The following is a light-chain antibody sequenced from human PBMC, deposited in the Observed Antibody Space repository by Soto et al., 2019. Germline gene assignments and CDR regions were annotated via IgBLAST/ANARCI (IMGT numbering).Light chain of an antibody. CDR1: QSVSSRY. Sequence: EIVLTQSPGTLSLSPGGRATLSCRPSQSVSSRYLAWYQQKPGQAPRLLIYGASSRATGIPDRFSGSGSGTDFTLTISRLEPEDFAVYYCQQYGSSPFTFGPGTKVDIK. V-gene: IGKV3-20*01. CDR3: QQYGSSPFT. J-gene: IGKJ3*01. CDR2: GAS.